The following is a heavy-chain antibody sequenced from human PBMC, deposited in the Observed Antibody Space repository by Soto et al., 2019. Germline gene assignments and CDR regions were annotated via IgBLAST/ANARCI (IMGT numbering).Heavy chain of an antibody. Sequence: EVQVLESGGGLVQPGGSLRLSCAASGFTFSSYTMAWVRQAPGKGLEWVSSISGSGGSPNYADSVQGRFTITRDNYKNPVSLQMNSLRAEYTATDHGTKARCSGDSCYVPDYWGHGTLVMVSS. J-gene: IGHJ4*01. CDR1: GFTFSSYT. D-gene: IGHD2-15*01. CDR2: ISGSGGSP. CDR3: TKARCSGDSCYVPDY. V-gene: IGHV3-23*01.